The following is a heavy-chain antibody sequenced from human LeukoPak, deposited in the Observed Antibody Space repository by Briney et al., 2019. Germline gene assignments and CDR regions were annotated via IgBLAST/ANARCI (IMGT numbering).Heavy chain of an antibody. J-gene: IGHJ4*02. D-gene: IGHD6-19*01. CDR3: ATKQWLAPPPDS. CDR1: GFTLSKYW. CDR2: INTDGTVT. V-gene: IGHV3-74*01. Sequence: PGGSLRLSCAASGFTLSKYWMLWVRQAPGKGLESVSRINTDGTVTTYADSVKGRFTVSRDHADNTMFLQMNSVRDEDTAVYYCATKQWLAPPPDSWGQGTPVTVSS.